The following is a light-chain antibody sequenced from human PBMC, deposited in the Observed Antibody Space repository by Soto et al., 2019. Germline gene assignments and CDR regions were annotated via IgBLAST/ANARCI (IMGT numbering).Light chain of an antibody. V-gene: IGKV1-5*03. CDR3: QQYNSFPLT. J-gene: IGKJ3*01. CDR1: QFMSVW. CDR2: KAS. Sequence: DIQMTQSPSTLSAPVGDRVTITCRASQFMSVWLAWYQQKPGTAPKLLIYKASSLESGVPTRFSGSGSGTEFTLTISSLQPDDSATYYCQQYNSFPLTFGPGTKVDIK.